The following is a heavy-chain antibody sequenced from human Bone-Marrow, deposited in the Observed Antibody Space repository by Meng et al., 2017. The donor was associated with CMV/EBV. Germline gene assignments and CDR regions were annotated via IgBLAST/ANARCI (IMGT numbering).Heavy chain of an antibody. CDR3: ARDRSGWYLN. J-gene: IGHJ4*02. CDR1: GVTVSTHY. D-gene: IGHD6-19*01. V-gene: IGHV3-66*01. Sequence: GESLKISCAASGVTVSTHYMSWVRQAPGKGLEWVSVMYSDGNTYYADSVKGRFTISRDNAKNSLYLQMNSLRAEDTAVYYCARDRSGWYLNWGQGTLVTVSS. CDR2: MYSDGNT.